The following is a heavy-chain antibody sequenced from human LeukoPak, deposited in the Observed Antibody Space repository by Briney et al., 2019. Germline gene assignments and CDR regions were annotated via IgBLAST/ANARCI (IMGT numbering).Heavy chain of an antibody. CDR2: IRGSGGST. CDR3: AKSVGYDFWSGYY. J-gene: IGHJ4*02. V-gene: IGHV3-23*01. Sequence: PGGSLTLSCAASGFTFSCFAMSWVRQAPGEGLGWVSAIRGSGGSTYYPDSVKGRFTISRDNSKNTLYLQMNSLRAEDTAVYYCAKSVGYDFWSGYYWGQGTLVTVSS. D-gene: IGHD3-3*01. CDR1: GFTFSCFA.